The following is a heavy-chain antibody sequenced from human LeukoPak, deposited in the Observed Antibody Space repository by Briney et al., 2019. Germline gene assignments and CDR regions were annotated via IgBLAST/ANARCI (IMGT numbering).Heavy chain of an antibody. CDR2: ISGSGGST. CDR1: GFTFSSYA. V-gene: IGHV3-23*01. CDR3: AKAPGRGAAADYANWFDP. Sequence: AGGSLRLSCAASGFTFSSYAMSWVRQAPGKGLEWVSAISGSGGSTCYADSVKGRFTISRDNSKNTLYLQMNSLRAEDTAIYYCAKAPGRGAAADYANWFDPWGQGTLVTVSS. D-gene: IGHD6-13*01. J-gene: IGHJ5*02.